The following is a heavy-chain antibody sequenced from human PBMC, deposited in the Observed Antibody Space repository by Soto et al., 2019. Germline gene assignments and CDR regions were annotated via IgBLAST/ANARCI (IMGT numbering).Heavy chain of an antibody. CDR1: GGSISSYY. CDR3: ARDPPAYCISTSCPLDAFGI. Sequence: QVQLHESGPGLVKPSETLSLTCTVSGGSISSYYWSWIRQPPGKGLEWIGYIYYSGSTNSNPSLNRRVTISVDTSKNQFSPKLSSVTAADTAVYYWARDPPAYCISTSCPLDAFGIWGQGTMVSVSS. J-gene: IGHJ3*02. V-gene: IGHV4-59*01. CDR2: IYYSGST. D-gene: IGHD2-2*01.